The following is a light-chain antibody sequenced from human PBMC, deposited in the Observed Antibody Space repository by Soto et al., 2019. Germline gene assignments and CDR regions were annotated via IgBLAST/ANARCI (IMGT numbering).Light chain of an antibody. Sequence: EMVLTQSPATLALSPGEGATLSCRASQSINNYLAWYQHKPGQAPRLLIYDASKRATGIPARFSGSGSGADFTLKISSLEPEDFAVYYCQQRSSWPLTFGGGTKVDIK. CDR1: QSINNY. CDR3: QQRSSWPLT. CDR2: DAS. V-gene: IGKV3-11*01. J-gene: IGKJ4*01.